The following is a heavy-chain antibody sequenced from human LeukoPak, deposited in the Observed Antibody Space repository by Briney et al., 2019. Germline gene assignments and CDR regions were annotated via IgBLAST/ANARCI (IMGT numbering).Heavy chain of an antibody. CDR3: ARAVAGSFDY. J-gene: IGHJ4*02. CDR1: GFTFSSYW. Sequence: GGSLRLSCAASGFTFSSYWMHWVRQDPGKWLVWVSRINSDGSSTSYADSVKGRFTISRDNAKNTLYLQMNSLRAEDTAVYYCARAVAGSFDYWGQGTLVTVSS. D-gene: IGHD6-19*01. V-gene: IGHV3-74*01. CDR2: INSDGSST.